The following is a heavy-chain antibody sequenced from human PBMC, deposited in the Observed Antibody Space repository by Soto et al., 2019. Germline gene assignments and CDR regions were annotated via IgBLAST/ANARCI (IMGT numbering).Heavy chain of an antibody. J-gene: IGHJ4*02. V-gene: IGHV4-59*08. D-gene: IGHD6-19*01. CDR3: ARQVGYSSGWSNASPFDY. CDR1: GGSISSYY. CDR2: IYYSGST. Sequence: QVQLQESGPGLVKPSETLSLTCTVSGGSISSYYWSWIRQPPGKGLEWIGYIYYSGSTNYNPSLKSRVTISVDTSKNQFSLKLSSVTAADTAVYYCARQVGYSSGWSNASPFDYWGQGTLVTVSS.